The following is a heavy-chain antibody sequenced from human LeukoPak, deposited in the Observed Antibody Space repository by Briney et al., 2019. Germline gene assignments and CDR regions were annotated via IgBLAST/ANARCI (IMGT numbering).Heavy chain of an antibody. J-gene: IGHJ4*02. D-gene: IGHD2-15*01. V-gene: IGHV3-30*04. CDR1: GFTFSSYA. CDR3: ARVHLGGGHARADY. Sequence: GGSLRLSCAASGFTFSSYAMSWVRQAPGKGLQWVAYTSFDGTNKHYADSVKGRLTVSRDNSQNTLYLQIDSLRPEDTAIYYCARVHLGGGHARADYWGQGTLVTVSS. CDR2: TSFDGTNK.